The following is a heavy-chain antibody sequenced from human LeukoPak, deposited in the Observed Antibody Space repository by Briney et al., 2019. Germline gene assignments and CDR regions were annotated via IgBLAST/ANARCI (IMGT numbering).Heavy chain of an antibody. Sequence: GGSLRLSCADSGITFSSYWMSWVRQAPGKGLEWVANIKQDGGEKYYVDSVKGRFTISRDNAKNSLYLQMNNLRVEDTAVYYCARYGRPLDYWGQGTLVTVSS. CDR1: GITFSSYW. V-gene: IGHV3-7*03. D-gene: IGHD3-10*01. CDR2: IKQDGGEK. J-gene: IGHJ4*02. CDR3: ARYGRPLDY.